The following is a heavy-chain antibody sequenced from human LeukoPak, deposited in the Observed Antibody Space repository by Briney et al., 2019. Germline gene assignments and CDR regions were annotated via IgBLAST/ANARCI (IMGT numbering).Heavy chain of an antibody. CDR2: ISNFGDII. J-gene: IGHJ6*03. D-gene: IGHD6-13*01. CDR3: AKDATPALGTVYMDV. Sequence: SGGSLRLSCAASGFTFSNYEMNWVRQAPGKGLEWISHISNFGDIIHYADSVEGRFTISRDNDKNSIYLQMNSLRAEDTVVYYCAKDATPALGTVYMDVWGKGTTVTISS. CDR1: GFTFSNYE. V-gene: IGHV3-48*03.